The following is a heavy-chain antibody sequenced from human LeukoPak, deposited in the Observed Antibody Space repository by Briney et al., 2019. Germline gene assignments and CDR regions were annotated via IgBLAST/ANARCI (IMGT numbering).Heavy chain of an antibody. J-gene: IGHJ4*02. CDR1: GFTFSSYS. V-gene: IGHV3-21*01. CDR2: ISSSSSYI. Sequence: PGGSLRLSCAASGFTFSSYSMNWVRQAPGKGLEWVSSISSSSSYIYYADSVKGRFTISRDNAKNSLYLQMNSLRAEDTAVYYCAREERGYSYGPFDYWGQGTLVTVSS. D-gene: IGHD5-18*01. CDR3: AREERGYSYGPFDY.